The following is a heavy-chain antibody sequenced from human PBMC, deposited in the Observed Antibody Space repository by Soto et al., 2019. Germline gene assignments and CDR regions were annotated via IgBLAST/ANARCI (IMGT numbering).Heavy chain of an antibody. CDR1: GFTFSDYY. J-gene: IGHJ6*02. V-gene: IGHV3-11*01. D-gene: IGHD1-1*01. Sequence: SGGSLRLSCAASGFTFSDYYMSWIRQAPGKGLEWVSYISSSSSTIYYADSVKGRFTISRDNAKNSLYLQMNSLRAEDTAVYYCAREQPITYYGMDVWGQGTTVTVSS. CDR3: AREQPITYYGMDV. CDR2: ISSSSSTI.